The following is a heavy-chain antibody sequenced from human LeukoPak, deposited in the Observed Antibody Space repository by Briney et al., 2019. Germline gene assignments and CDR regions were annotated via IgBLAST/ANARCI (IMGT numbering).Heavy chain of an antibody. CDR1: GGSFSGYY. Sequence: SETLSLTCAVYGGSFSGYYWSWIRQPPGKGLEWIGEINHSGSTNYNPSLKSRVTISVDTSKNQFSLKLSSVTAADTAVYYCARVRGGFHSRKYFQHWGQGTLVTVSS. CDR2: INHSGST. CDR3: ARVRGGFHSRKYFQH. J-gene: IGHJ1*01. V-gene: IGHV4-34*01. D-gene: IGHD4-23*01.